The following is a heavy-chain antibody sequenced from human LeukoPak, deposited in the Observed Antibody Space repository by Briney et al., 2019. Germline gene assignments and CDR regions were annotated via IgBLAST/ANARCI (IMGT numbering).Heavy chain of an antibody. CDR2: IYHSGST. Sequence: PSETLSLTCTVSGGSISSGGYYWSWIRQHPGKGLEWIGYIYHSGSTYYNPSLKSRVTISVDTSKNQFSLKLSSVTAADTAVYYCARERGSSFDYWGQGTLVTVSS. CDR3: ARERGSSFDY. V-gene: IGHV4-31*03. CDR1: GGSISSGGYY. J-gene: IGHJ4*02. D-gene: IGHD1-26*01.